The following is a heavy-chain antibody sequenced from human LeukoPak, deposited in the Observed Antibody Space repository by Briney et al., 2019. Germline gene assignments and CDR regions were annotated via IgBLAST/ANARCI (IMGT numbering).Heavy chain of an antibody. V-gene: IGHV1-69*06. CDR2: IIPIFGTA. D-gene: IGHD5-18*01. CDR1: GGTFSSYA. CDR3: AGGGYSYGDEFDY. J-gene: IGHJ4*02. Sequence: SVKVSCKASGGTFSSYAISWVRQAPGQGLEWMGGIIPIFGTANYAQKFQGRVTITADKSTSTAYMELSSLRSEDTAVYYCAGGGYSYGDEFDYWGQGTLVTVSS.